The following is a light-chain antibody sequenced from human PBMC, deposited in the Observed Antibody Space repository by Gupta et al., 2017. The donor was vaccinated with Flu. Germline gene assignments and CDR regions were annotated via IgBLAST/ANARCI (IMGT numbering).Light chain of an antibody. CDR3: SSYTNTNTLVV. CDR1: SSAVGTYNY. CDR2: EVS. Sequence: ITISSTGTSSAVGTYNYVSWYQQHPGKAPNLMIFEVSNRPSGVANRFSGSKSGTTASLTISGLQAEDEADYYCSSYTNTNTLVVFGGGTKLTVL. V-gene: IGLV2-14*01. J-gene: IGLJ2*01.